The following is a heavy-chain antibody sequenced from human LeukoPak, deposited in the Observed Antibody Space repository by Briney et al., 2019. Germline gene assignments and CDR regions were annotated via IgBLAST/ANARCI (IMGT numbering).Heavy chain of an antibody. CDR2: ISGSGGST. D-gene: IGHD2-2*01. CDR1: GFTFSSYA. J-gene: IGHJ4*02. CDR3: ASSPRYQLLYYFDY. Sequence: GGSVRLSCAASGFTFSSYAMSWVRQAPGKGLEWVSAISGSGGSTYYADSVKGRFTISRDNSKNTLYLQMNSLRAEDTAVYYCASSPRYQLLYYFDYWGQGTLVTVSS. V-gene: IGHV3-23*01.